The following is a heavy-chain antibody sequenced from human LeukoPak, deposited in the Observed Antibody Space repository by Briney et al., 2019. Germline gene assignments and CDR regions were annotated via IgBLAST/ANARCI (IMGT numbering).Heavy chain of an antibody. J-gene: IGHJ5*02. D-gene: IGHD3-9*01. CDR1: GYTFTSYG. CDR2: ISAYNGNT. Sequence: ASVRVSCKASGYTFTSYGISWVRQAPGQGLEWMGWISAYNGNTNYAQNLQGRVTMTTDTSTTTAYMELRSLRSDDTAVYYCARDLKYNILTGYRSSFGFDPWGQGTLVTVSS. V-gene: IGHV1-18*01. CDR3: ARDLKYNILTGYRSSFGFDP.